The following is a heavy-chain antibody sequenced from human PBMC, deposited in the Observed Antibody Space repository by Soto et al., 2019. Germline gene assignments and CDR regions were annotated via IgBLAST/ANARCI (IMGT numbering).Heavy chain of an antibody. V-gene: IGHV3-64*01. CDR2: ISTDGSST. Sequence: EVQVVESGGGLVQPGGSLRLSSTASGFTFSTYPMHWVRQAPGKGLEYVSAISTDGSSTYYANSVKGRFTIYRDNSKNTLYLQMGRRRADDMAMYYCARGIGSSRAWDYFDYWGQGTLVTVSS. D-gene: IGHD6-13*01. CDR3: ARGIGSSRAWDYFDY. CDR1: GFTFSTYP. J-gene: IGHJ4*02.